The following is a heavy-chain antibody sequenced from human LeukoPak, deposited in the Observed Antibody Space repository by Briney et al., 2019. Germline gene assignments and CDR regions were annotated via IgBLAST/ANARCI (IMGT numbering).Heavy chain of an antibody. CDR3: ARPIYGGNSDAGYWYFDL. CDR2: IYHSGGT. V-gene: IGHV4-30-2*01. D-gene: IGHD4-23*01. CDR1: GDSVSSGGYS. J-gene: IGHJ2*01. Sequence: SQTLSLTCTVSGDSVSSGGYSWSWIRQPPGKGLEWLGYIYHSGGTSYNPSLKSRVTISVDTSKNQFSLKLSSVTAADTAVYYCARPIYGGNSDAGYWYFDLWGRGTLVTVSS.